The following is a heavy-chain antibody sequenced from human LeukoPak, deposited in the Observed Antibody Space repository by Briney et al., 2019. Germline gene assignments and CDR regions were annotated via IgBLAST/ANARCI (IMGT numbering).Heavy chain of an antibody. Sequence: ASVKVSFKASGYTFTSYGISGVRQAPGQGLEGVGWISAYNGNTNYAQKLQGRVTMTTDTSTSTAYMELRSLRSDDTAVYYCARDLAVAGTFGYWGQGTLVTVSS. J-gene: IGHJ4*02. CDR1: GYTFTSYG. CDR3: ARDLAVAGTFGY. V-gene: IGHV1-18*01. CDR2: ISAYNGNT. D-gene: IGHD6-19*01.